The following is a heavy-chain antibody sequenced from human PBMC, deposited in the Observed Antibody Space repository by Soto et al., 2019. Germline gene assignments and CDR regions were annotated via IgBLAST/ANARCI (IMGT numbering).Heavy chain of an antibody. CDR3: ARDVGLRYFDWLAVSLDY. V-gene: IGHV3-21*01. D-gene: IGHD3-9*01. Sequence: PGGSLRLSCAASGFTFSSYNMNWVHQAPGKGLEWVSSISSSSSYIYYADSVKGRFTISRDNAKNSLYLQMNSLRAEDTAVYYCARDVGLRYFDWLAVSLDYWGQGTLVTVSS. J-gene: IGHJ4*02. CDR2: ISSSSSYI. CDR1: GFTFSSYN.